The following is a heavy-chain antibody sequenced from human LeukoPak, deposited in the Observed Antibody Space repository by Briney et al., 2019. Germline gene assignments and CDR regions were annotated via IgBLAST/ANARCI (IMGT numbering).Heavy chain of an antibody. CDR3: AREESRDIVVVPAAILGAFDI. Sequence: PGGSLRLSCAASGFTFSSYSMNWVRQAPGKGLEWVSSISSSSSYIYYADSVKGRFTISRDNAKNSLYLQMNSLRAEDTAVYYCAREESRDIVVVPAAILGAFDIWGQGTMVTVSS. CDR2: ISSSSSYI. CDR1: GFTFSSYS. D-gene: IGHD2-2*02. V-gene: IGHV3-21*01. J-gene: IGHJ3*02.